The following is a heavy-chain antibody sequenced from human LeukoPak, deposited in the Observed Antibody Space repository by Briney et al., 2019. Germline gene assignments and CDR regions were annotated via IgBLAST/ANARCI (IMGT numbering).Heavy chain of an antibody. J-gene: IGHJ6*02. D-gene: IGHD1-7*01. CDR1: GFTFSSYA. CDR3: ARYWVELPLPNYYYYYGMDV. V-gene: IGHV3-30*04. Sequence: GGSLRLSCAASGFTFSSYAMHWVRQAPGKGLEWVAVISYDGSNKYYADSVKGRFTISRDNSKNTLYLQMNSLRAEDTAVYYCARYWVELPLPNYYYYYGMDVWGQGTTVTVSS. CDR2: ISYDGSNK.